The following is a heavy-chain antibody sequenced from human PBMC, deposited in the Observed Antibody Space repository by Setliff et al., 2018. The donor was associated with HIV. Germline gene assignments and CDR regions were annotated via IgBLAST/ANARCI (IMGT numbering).Heavy chain of an antibody. V-gene: IGHV4-31*03. CDR1: GGSISSGGYY. CDR2: IYYSGST. D-gene: IGHD3-10*01. J-gene: IGHJ6*03. Sequence: SETLSLTCTVSGGSISSGGYYWSWIRQHPGKGLEWIGYIYYSGSTYYNPSLKSRVTMSVDTSKNQFSLKLSSVTAADTAVYYCARARGLLPYYYLDVWGKGTTVTV. CDR3: ARARGLLPYYYLDV.